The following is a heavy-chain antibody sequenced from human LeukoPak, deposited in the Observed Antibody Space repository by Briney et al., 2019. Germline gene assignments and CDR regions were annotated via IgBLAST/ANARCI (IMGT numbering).Heavy chain of an antibody. CDR1: GGSINSYY. Sequence: SETLSLTCTVSGGSINSYYWSWIRQPPGKGLEWLGFIYSSGSATYNPSFNSRVTISVDTSKNQFSLKLSSVTAADTAVYYCASGPGGFDPWGQGTLVTVSS. CDR3: ASGPGGFDP. D-gene: IGHD1-26*01. CDR2: IYSSGSA. V-gene: IGHV4-59*08. J-gene: IGHJ5*02.